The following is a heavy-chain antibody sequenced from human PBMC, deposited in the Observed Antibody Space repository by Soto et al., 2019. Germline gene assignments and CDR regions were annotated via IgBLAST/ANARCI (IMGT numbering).Heavy chain of an antibody. V-gene: IGHV4-59*01. D-gene: IGHD3-22*01. CDR3: ARGSRWYYDSSGP. CDR2: IDYSGST. Sequence: QVQLQESGPGLVKSSETRSLTCTVAGGAISRYYWSWIRQPPGKGLEWIGYIDYSGSTNYSPSLKSRVTISVDTSKNQFSLKLSSVTAADTAVYYCARGSRWYYDSSGPWGQGTLVTVSS. CDR1: GGAISRYY. J-gene: IGHJ4*02.